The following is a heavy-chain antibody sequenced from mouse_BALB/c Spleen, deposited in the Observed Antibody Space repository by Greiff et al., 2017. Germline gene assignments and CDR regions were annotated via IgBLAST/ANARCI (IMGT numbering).Heavy chain of an antibody. J-gene: IGHJ4*01. Sequence: EVQVVESGGGLVKPGGSLKLSCAASGFTFSDYYMYWVRQTPEKRLEWVATISDGGSYTYYPDSVKGRFTISRDNAKNNLYLQMSSLKSEDTAMYYCARGQKSAMDYWGQGTSVTVSS. CDR2: ISDGGSYT. D-gene: IGHD3-2*01. CDR3: ARGQKSAMDY. V-gene: IGHV5-4*02. CDR1: GFTFSDYY.